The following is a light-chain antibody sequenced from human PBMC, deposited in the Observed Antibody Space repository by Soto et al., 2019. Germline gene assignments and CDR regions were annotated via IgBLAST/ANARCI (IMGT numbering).Light chain of an antibody. CDR1: KSVSSRN. Sequence: EIVLTQSPGTLSLFPGERATLSCRASKSVSSRNLTWHRQKPGQAPSLLIYGAFNRATGIPDRFSGSGSATDFTLTISRLEPADFAVYYCLLYRDSPPAYTFGQGTKLDIK. CDR3: LLYRDSPPAYT. J-gene: IGKJ2*01. CDR2: GAF. V-gene: IGKV3-20*01.